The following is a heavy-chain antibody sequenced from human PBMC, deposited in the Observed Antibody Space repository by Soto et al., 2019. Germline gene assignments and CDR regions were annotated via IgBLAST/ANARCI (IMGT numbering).Heavy chain of an antibody. CDR3: ARVGDYYGMDV. CDR2: IYYSGST. J-gene: IGHJ6*02. CDR1: GGSISSYY. Sequence: PSETLSLTCTVSGGSISSYYWSWIRQPPGKGLEWIGYIYYSGSTNYNPSLKSRVTISVDTSKSQFSLKLSSVTAADTAVYYCARVGDYYGMDVWGQGTTVTVSS. V-gene: IGHV4-59*01. D-gene: IGHD3-10*01.